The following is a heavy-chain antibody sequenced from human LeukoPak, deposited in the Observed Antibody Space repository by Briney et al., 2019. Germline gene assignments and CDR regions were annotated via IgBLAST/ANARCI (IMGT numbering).Heavy chain of an antibody. CDR1: GFTFSSYW. J-gene: IGHJ4*02. V-gene: IGHV3-7*01. Sequence: GGSLRLSCAASGFTFSSYWMSWVRQAPGKGLEWVANIKEDGSEKYYVDSVKGRFTISRDNAKNSLYLQMNSLRAEDTAVYYCAGARPLGVSYYFDYWGQGTLVTVSS. CDR2: IKEDGSEK. CDR3: AGARPLGVSYYFDY. D-gene: IGHD2-8*01.